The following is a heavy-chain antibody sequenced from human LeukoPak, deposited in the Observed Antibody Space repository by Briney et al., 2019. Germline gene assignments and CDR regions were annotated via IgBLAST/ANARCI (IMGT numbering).Heavy chain of an antibody. D-gene: IGHD2-2*01. V-gene: IGHV4-34*01. Sequence: PSETLSLTCAVYGGSFSGYYWSWIRQPPGKGLEWIGEINHSGSTNYNPSLKSRVTISVDTSKNQFSLKLSSVTAADTAVYYCARGCSTRCYAYNYWGQGTLVTVSS. CDR1: GGSFSGYY. CDR3: ARGCSTRCYAYNY. J-gene: IGHJ4*02. CDR2: INHSGST.